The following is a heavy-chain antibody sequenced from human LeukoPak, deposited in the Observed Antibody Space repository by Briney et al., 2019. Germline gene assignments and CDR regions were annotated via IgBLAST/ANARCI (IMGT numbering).Heavy chain of an antibody. Sequence: SETLSLTCTVSGGSLSSYYWSWIRQPAGKGLEWIGRIYTSGSTNYNPSLESRVTMSVDKSKNQFSLKLSSVTAADTAVYYCARTGIAAAHYWGQGTLVTVSS. CDR1: GGSLSSYY. CDR3: ARTGIAAAHY. CDR2: IYTSGST. J-gene: IGHJ4*02. D-gene: IGHD6-13*01. V-gene: IGHV4-4*07.